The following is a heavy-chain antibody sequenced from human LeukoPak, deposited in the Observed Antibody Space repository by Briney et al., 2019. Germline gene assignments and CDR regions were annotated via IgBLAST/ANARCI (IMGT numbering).Heavy chain of an antibody. CDR1: GYSFTNYW. CDR2: IYPGDSDT. V-gene: IGHV5-51*01. J-gene: IGHJ4*02. D-gene: IGHD3-22*01. CDR3: ARSTYDSSGYLFDY. Sequence: GESLKISCKGSGYSFTNYWVGWVCQMPGKGLEWMGIIYPGDSDTRYSPSFEGQVTISADRSISTAYLQWSSLKASDTAMYYCARSTYDSSGYLFDYWGQGTLVTVSS.